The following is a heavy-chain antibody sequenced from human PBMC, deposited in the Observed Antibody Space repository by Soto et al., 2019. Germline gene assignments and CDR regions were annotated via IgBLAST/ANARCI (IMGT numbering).Heavy chain of an antibody. Sequence: PGGSLRLSCAASGFTFSSYGMHWVRQAPGKGLEWVAVISYDGSNKYYADSVKGRFTISRDNSKNTLYLQMNSLRAEDTAVYYCAKDQGDRYSSSFDYWGQGTLVTVSS. CDR1: GFTFSSYG. CDR2: ISYDGSNK. CDR3: AKDQGDRYSSSFDY. V-gene: IGHV3-30*18. J-gene: IGHJ4*02. D-gene: IGHD6-13*01.